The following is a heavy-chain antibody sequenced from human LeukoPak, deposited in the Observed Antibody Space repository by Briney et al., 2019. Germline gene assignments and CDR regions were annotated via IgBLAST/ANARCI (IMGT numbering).Heavy chain of an antibody. CDR3: AIRVSSN. CDR2: IRYDGLHK. D-gene: IGHD2-2*01. Sequence: GGSLRLSCAASGLTFSNFGMHWVRQAPGKGLESVAFIRYDGLHKYYADSVKGRFTISRDNSKNALFLQMNSLRGDDTAIYYCAIRVSSNWGRGTLVTVSS. CDR1: GLTFSNFG. J-gene: IGHJ4*02. V-gene: IGHV3-30*02.